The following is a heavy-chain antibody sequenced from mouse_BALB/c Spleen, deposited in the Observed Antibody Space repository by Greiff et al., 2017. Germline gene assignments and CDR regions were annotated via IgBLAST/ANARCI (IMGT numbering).Heavy chain of an antibody. V-gene: IGHV5-17*02. D-gene: IGHD2-4*01. J-gene: IGHJ4*01. CDR3: ARFSMITYAMDY. CDR1: GFTFSSFG. CDR2: ISSGSSTI. Sequence: EVKLMESGGGLVQPGGSRKLSCAASGFTFSSFGMHWVRQAPEKGLEWVAYISSGSSTIYYADTVKGRFTISRDNPKNTLFLQMTSLRSEDTAMYYCARFSMITYAMDYWGQGTSVTVSS.